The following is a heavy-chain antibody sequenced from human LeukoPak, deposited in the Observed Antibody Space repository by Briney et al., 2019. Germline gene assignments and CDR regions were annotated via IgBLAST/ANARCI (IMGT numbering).Heavy chain of an antibody. CDR3: AKSPYDSSGYYTGPGYFQH. Sequence: GGSLRLSCAASGFTFDDYAMHWVRQAPGKGLEWVSGISWNSGSIGYADSVKGRFTISRDNAKNSLYLQMNSLRAEDTALYYCAKSPYDSSGYYTGPGYFQHWGQGTLVTVSS. CDR2: ISWNSGSI. CDR1: GFTFDDYA. J-gene: IGHJ1*01. V-gene: IGHV3-9*01. D-gene: IGHD3-22*01.